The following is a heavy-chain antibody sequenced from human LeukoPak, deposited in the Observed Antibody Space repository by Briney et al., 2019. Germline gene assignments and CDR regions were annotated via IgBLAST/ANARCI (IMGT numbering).Heavy chain of an antibody. CDR1: GYSISLGYY. CDR3: ARDMGWNGLVDS. J-gene: IGHJ4*02. Sequence: PSETLSLTCTVSGYSISLGYYWGWIRQPPGQGLEWIGSFYHTGRTYYNPSLKSRVTVSGDTSKNQFSLKLSSVTAADTAVYYCARDMGWNGLVDSWGQGTLVTVSS. CDR2: FYHTGRT. D-gene: IGHD1-1*01. V-gene: IGHV4-38-2*02.